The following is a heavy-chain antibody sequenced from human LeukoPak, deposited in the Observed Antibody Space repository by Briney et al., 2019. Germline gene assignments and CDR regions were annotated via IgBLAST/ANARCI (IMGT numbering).Heavy chain of an antibody. CDR1: GFTFSSYG. CDR3: AKALAAAVDY. CDR2: ISYDGSNK. D-gene: IGHD6-13*01. Sequence: GGSLRLSCAASGFTFSSYGMHWVRQAPGKGLEWVAVISYDGSNKYYADSVKGRFTISRDNSQNTLYLQMNSLRAEDTAVYYCAKALAAAVDYWGQGTLVTVSS. V-gene: IGHV3-30*18. J-gene: IGHJ4*02.